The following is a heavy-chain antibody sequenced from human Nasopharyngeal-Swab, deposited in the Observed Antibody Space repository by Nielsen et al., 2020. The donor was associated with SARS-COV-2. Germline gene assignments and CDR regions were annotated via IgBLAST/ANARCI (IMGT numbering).Heavy chain of an antibody. CDR2: INHSGST. J-gene: IGHJ3*02. CDR1: GGSFSGYY. Sequence: SETLSPTCAVYGGSFSGYYWSWIRQPPGKGLEWIGEINHSGSTNYNPSLKSRVTISVDTPKNQLSLKLTSVTAADAAVYYCARPSGGGDVFDIWGQGTMVTVSS. CDR3: ARPSGGGDVFDI. D-gene: IGHD3-10*01. V-gene: IGHV4-34*01.